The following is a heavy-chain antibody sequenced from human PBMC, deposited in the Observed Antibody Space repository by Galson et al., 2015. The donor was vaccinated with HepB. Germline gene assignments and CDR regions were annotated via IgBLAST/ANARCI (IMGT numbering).Heavy chain of an antibody. CDR1: GFTFSTYG. CDR3: TRGVGDTSMAFYYFDF. D-gene: IGHD5-18*01. J-gene: IGHJ4*02. CDR2: IWYDSSKK. Sequence: SLRLSCAASGFTFSTYGMHWVRQAPGTGLEWVALIWYDSSKKYYADSVRGRFTISRDKSKNTLYLQMDSLRAEDTAVYYCTRGVGDTSMAFYYFDFGGQGTLVTVSS. V-gene: IGHV3-33*01.